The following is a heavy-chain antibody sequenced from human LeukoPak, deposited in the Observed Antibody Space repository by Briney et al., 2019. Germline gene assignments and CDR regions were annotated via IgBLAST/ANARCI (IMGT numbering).Heavy chain of an antibody. Sequence: SETLSLTCTVSGVSISSSNSYWGWLRQPPGKGLEWIGSIYYSGSTYYNPSLKSRVTISVDTSKNQFSLKLSSVTAADTAVYYCARRYDNYFMDVWGKGTTVTISS. CDR2: IYYSGST. CDR3: ARRYDNYFMDV. CDR1: GVSISSSNSY. J-gene: IGHJ6*03. V-gene: IGHV4-39*01.